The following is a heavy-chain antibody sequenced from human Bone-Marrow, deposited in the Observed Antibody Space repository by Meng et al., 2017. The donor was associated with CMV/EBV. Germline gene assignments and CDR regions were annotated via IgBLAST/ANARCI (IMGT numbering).Heavy chain of an antibody. CDR3: ARDSVHYDFWSGYSTGWFDS. D-gene: IGHD3-3*01. CDR1: GFTFSSYA. CDR2: ISYDGSNK. V-gene: IGHV3-30-3*01. Sequence: GGSLRLSCAASGFTFSSYAMHWVRQAPGKGLEWVAVISYDGSNKYYADSVKGRFTISRDNSKNTLYLQMNSLRAEDTAVYYCARDSVHYDFWSGYSTGWFDSWGQGTLVTVSS. J-gene: IGHJ5*01.